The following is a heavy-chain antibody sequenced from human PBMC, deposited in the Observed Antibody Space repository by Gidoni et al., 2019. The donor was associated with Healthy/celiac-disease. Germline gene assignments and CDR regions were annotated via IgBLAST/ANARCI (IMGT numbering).Heavy chain of an antibody. CDR3: TAKTSGSYLNYFDY. Sequence: EVQLVESGGGLVKPGGSLRLSCAASGFPFSNAWMGWVRQGPGKGLEWVGRSKSKTDGGTTDYAAPVKGRFTISRDDSKNTLYLQMNSLKTEDTAVYYCTAKTSGSYLNYFDYWGQGTLVTVSS. CDR1: GFPFSNAW. J-gene: IGHJ4*02. D-gene: IGHD1-26*01. V-gene: IGHV3-15*01. CDR2: SKSKTDGGTT.